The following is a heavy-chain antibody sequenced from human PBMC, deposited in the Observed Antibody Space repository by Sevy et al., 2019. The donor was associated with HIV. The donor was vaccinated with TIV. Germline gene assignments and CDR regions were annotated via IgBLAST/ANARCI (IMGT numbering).Heavy chain of an antibody. CDR3: ARDQAVAGMNWFDP. V-gene: IGHV4-4*02. CDR1: GGSISSSNW. Sequence: SETLSLTCAVSGGSISSSNWWSWVRQPPGKGLEWSGEIYHSGSTNYNPSLKSRVTISVDKSKNQFSLKLSSVTAADTAVYYCARDQAVAGMNWFDPWGQGTLVTVSS. J-gene: IGHJ5*02. D-gene: IGHD6-19*01. CDR2: IYHSGST.